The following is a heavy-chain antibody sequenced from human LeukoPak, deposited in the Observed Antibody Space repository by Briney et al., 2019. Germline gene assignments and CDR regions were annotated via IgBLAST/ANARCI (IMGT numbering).Heavy chain of an antibody. Sequence: ASVKVSCKASGYTFTGYYMHWVRQAPGQGLEWMGRINPNSGGANYAQKLQGRVTMTRATSISTAYMELSRLRSAATAVYYCARDFCGGDCYSRGTYMDVWGKGTTVTVSS. CDR1: GYTFTGYY. CDR3: ARDFCGGDCYSRGTYMDV. D-gene: IGHD2-21*02. J-gene: IGHJ6*04. CDR2: INPNSGGA. V-gene: IGHV1-2*06.